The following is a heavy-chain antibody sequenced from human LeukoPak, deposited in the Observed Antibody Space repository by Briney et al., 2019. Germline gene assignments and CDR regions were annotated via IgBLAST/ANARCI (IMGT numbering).Heavy chain of an antibody. J-gene: IGHJ4*02. CDR2: INHSGST. CDR3: AREAWRYYYGPGSCYGAPHFDY. D-gene: IGHD3-10*01. Sequence: SETLSLTCAVYGGSFSGYYWSWIRQPPGKGLEWIGEINHSGSTNYNPSLKSRVTISVDTSKNQFSLKLSSVTAADTAVYYCAREAWRYYYGPGSCYGAPHFDYWGQGTLVTVSS. V-gene: IGHV4-34*01. CDR1: GGSFSGYY.